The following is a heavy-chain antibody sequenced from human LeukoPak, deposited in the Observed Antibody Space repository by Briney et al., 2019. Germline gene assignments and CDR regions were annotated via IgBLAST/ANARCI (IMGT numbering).Heavy chain of an antibody. CDR3: ARLGGSYFDY. D-gene: IGHD1-26*01. CDR1: GGSFSGYY. CDR2: INHSGST. V-gene: IGHV4-34*01. J-gene: IGHJ4*02. Sequence: SETLSLTCAVYGGSFSGYYWTGIRQPPGKGLEWIGEINHSGSTNYNPSLKSRVTMSVDTSKNQFSLKLSSVTAADTAVYYCARLGGSYFDYWGQGTLVTVSS.